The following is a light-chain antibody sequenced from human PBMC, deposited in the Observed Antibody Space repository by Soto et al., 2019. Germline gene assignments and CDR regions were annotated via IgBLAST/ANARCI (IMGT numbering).Light chain of an antibody. J-gene: IGKJ4*01. CDR1: QSVSNNY. CDR2: GAS. Sequence: EIVLTQSPGTLSLSPGERATLSCRASQSVSNNYLAWYQQKPGQAPRLLIYGASRRATGIPDRFSGSGSGXXXXLXISXLXPXDFAVYSCQQYGSSPLTFGGGTKVEIK. CDR3: QQYGSSPLT. V-gene: IGKV3-20*01.